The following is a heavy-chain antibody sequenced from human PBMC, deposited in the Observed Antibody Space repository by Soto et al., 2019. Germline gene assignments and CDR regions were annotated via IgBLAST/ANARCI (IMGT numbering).Heavy chain of an antibody. J-gene: IGHJ4*01. CDR1: GFSLKTPGVG. D-gene: IGHD2-21*01. V-gene: IGHV2-5*02. CDR2: ISWDDDK. Sequence: QITLKESGPTVVKPTQTLTMTCTLSGFSLKTPGVGVGWIRQPPGKALEWLAVISWDDDKRYSESLKTRIIISNDFSNNVVRLTMTTVDPVDSGTYFCARRNCSTDDCFHFDYWGQGTLVTVSS. CDR3: ARRNCSTDDCFHFDY.